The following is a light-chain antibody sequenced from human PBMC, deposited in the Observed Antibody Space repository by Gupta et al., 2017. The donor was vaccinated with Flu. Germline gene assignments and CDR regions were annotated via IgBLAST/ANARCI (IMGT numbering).Light chain of an antibody. CDR1: QGISNY. Sequence: DIQMTQSPSPLSASVGDRVTITCRASQGISNYLAWYQQKPGKVPKLLIYAASTLQSGVPSRFSGSGSGTDFTLTISRLQPEDVATYYCQKYNSALMYTFGQGTKLEIK. J-gene: IGKJ2*01. V-gene: IGKV1-27*01. CDR2: AAS. CDR3: QKYNSALMYT.